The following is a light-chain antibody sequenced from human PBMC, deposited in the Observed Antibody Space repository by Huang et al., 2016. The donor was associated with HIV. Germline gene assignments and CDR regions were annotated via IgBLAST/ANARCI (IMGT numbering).Light chain of an antibody. V-gene: IGKV2-28*01. CDR3: MQALQTPRT. J-gene: IGKJ1*01. CDR1: QSLLHSKGYNY. Sequence: DIVMTQSPLSLPVTPGEPASISCRSSQSLLHSKGYNYLDWYLQKPGQSPQLLIYLGSNRASGVPDRFIGSGSGTDFTLKISRVEAEDVGVYYCMQALQTPRTFGQGTRVEIK. CDR2: LGS.